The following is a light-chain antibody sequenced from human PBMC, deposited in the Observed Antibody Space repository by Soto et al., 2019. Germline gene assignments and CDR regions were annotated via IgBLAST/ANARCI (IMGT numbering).Light chain of an antibody. CDR3: QSYDSSLSGWV. Sequence: QAVVTQPPSVSGAPGQRITISCTGSRSNIGAGYDVHWYQQLPGTAPKLLIYGNSNRPSGVPDRFSGSKSGTSASLAITGLQAEDEADYYCQSYDSSLSGWVFGGWTKLTVL. CDR1: RSNIGAGYD. J-gene: IGLJ3*02. V-gene: IGLV1-40*01. CDR2: GNS.